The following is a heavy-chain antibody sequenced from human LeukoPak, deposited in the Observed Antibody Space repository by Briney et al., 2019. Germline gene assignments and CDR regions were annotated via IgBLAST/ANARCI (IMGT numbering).Heavy chain of an antibody. J-gene: IGHJ6*04. CDR2: INHSGST. Sequence: SETLSLTCAVYGGSFSGYYWSWIRQPPGKGLEWIGEINHSGSTNYNPSLKSRVTISVDTSKNQFSLKLSSVTAADTAVYYCASERKPPVRGVPRENYYYGMDVWGKGATVTVSS. CDR1: GGSFSGYY. D-gene: IGHD3-10*01. V-gene: IGHV4-34*01. CDR3: ASERKPPVRGVPRENYYYGMDV.